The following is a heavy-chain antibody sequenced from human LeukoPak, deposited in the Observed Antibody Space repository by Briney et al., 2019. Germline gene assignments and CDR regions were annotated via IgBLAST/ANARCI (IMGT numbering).Heavy chain of an antibody. V-gene: IGHV1-2*02. Sequence: ASVKASCKASGYRITAYYIQWVRQAPGQGLEWMGYINPTTGKTDCAHHFRGRVTMTRDTSINTAYMEVNKLTSDDTATYYCARLASTGPAYDSWGQGTLVTVSS. CDR1: GYRITAYY. J-gene: IGHJ4*02. CDR2: INPTTGKT. CDR3: ARLASTGPAYDS. D-gene: IGHD2-2*01.